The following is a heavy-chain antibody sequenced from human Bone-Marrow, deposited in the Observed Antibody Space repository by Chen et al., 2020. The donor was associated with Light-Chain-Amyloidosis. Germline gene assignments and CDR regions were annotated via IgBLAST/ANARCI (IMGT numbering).Heavy chain of an antibody. CDR3: AKDISYDDILPGYTADAFDI. CDR2: ISGSGVSR. V-gene: IGHV3-23*04. D-gene: IGHD3-9*01. Sequence: EVQLVESGGGLLQRGGSLRLSCAASGFAFSSYAMSWVRQAPGKGLEWVSTISGSGVSRYYGDSVKGRLTISRDNSKSALFLQMNSLRAEDTAVYYCAKDISYDDILPGYTADAFDIWGQGTMVTVSS. J-gene: IGHJ3*02. CDR1: GFAFSSYA.